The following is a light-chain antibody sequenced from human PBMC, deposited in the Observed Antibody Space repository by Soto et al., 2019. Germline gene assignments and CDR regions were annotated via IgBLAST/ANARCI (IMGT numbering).Light chain of an antibody. CDR3: QQYHSYWT. CDR1: QSISSW. J-gene: IGKJ1*01. V-gene: IGKV1-5*01. Sequence: DIHVTQSPSTLSASVGDRVTITCRASQSISSWLAWYQQKPGKAPKLLIYDASSLESGVPSRFSGSGSGTEFTLTISSLQPDDFSTYYCQQYHSYWTFGQGTKVDIK. CDR2: DAS.